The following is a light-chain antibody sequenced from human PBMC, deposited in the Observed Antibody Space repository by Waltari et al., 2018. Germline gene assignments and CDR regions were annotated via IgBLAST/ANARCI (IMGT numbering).Light chain of an antibody. J-gene: IGLJ2*01. CDR1: KLGDKY. Sequence: SYELTQPPSVSVSPGQTASITCSGDKLGDKYACWYQQKPGQSPVMVIYQDSNRPSGVLERFSGSNSGNTATLTISGTQARYEADYYCQAWDSSTVVFGGGTKLTVL. CDR2: QDS. CDR3: QAWDSSTVV. V-gene: IGLV3-1*01.